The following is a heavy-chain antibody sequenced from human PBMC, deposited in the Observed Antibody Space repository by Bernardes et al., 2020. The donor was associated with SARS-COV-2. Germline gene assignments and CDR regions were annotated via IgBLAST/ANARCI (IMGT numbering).Heavy chain of an antibody. CDR3: ARDFLVPYGSGGRWDF. J-gene: IGHJ4*02. V-gene: IGHV1-18*01. D-gene: IGHD3-10*01. CDR1: GYSFITYG. Sequence: ASVKVSCMASGYSFITYGMSWVRQAPGQGLEWMGWINPYNGNTNYAQKFQGRVILTTDTSTRTAYMELRSLGSDDTAVYYCARDFLVPYGSGGRWDFWGQGTLVTVSS. CDR2: INPYNGNT.